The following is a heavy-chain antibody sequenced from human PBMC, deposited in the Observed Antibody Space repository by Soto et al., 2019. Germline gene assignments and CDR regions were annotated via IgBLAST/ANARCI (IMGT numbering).Heavy chain of an antibody. CDR1: GFTFSSYA. CDR2: ISGSGGST. Sequence: GGSLRLSCAASGFTFSSYAMSWVRQAPGKGLEWVSAISGSGGSTYYADSVKGRFTISRDNSKNTLYLQMNSLRAEDTAVYYCAKSWDNLIENIVVVVAASGMDVWGQGTTVTVSS. J-gene: IGHJ6*02. D-gene: IGHD2-15*01. CDR3: AKSWDNLIENIVVVVAASGMDV. V-gene: IGHV3-23*01.